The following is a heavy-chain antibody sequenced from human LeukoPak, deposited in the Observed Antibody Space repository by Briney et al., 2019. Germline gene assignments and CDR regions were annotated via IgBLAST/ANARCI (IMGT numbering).Heavy chain of an antibody. Sequence: ASVKVSCKASGYTFTSYYMHWVRQAPGPGLEWMGIINPSGGSTSYAQKFQGRVTMTRDTSTSTVYMELSSLRSEDTAVYYCARKRSGGSWPYYFDYWGQGTLVTVSS. CDR2: INPSGGST. CDR1: GYTFTSYY. D-gene: IGHD2-15*01. J-gene: IGHJ4*02. V-gene: IGHV1-46*01. CDR3: ARKRSGGSWPYYFDY.